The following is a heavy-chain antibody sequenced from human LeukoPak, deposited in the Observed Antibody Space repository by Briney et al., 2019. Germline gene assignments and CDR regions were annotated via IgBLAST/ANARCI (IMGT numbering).Heavy chain of an antibody. CDR1: GGSISSYY. Sequence: PSETLSLTCTVSGGSISSYYWSWIRQPPGKGLEWIGYIYYSGSTNYNPSLKSRVTISVDTSKNQFSLKLSSVTAADTAVYYCARERSAGELYAFDIWGQGTMVTVSP. D-gene: IGHD3-10*01. CDR2: IYYSGST. CDR3: ARERSAGELYAFDI. V-gene: IGHV4-59*01. J-gene: IGHJ3*02.